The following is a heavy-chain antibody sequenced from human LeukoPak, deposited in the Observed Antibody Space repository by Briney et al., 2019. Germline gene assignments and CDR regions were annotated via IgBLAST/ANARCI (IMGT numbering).Heavy chain of an antibody. CDR3: ARSTLRLGELSHFDP. CDR1: GGSISSGAYS. Sequence: SETLSLTCAVSGGSISSGAYSWSWIRQPPGKGLEWIGYIYHSGSTYYNPSLRSRVTMSVDTSKNQFSLRLSSVTAADTAVYYCARSTLRLGELSHFDPWGQGTLVTVSS. D-gene: IGHD3-16*02. J-gene: IGHJ5*02. V-gene: IGHV4-30-4*07. CDR2: IYHSGST.